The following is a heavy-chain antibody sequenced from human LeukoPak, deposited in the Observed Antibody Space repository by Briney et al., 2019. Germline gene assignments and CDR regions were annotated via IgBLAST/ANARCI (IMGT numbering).Heavy chain of an antibody. CDR1: GFTFSSYE. CDR3: AELGITMIGGV. Sequence: PGGSLRLSCAASGFTFSSYEMNWVRQAAGKGLEWVSYISSSGSTIYYADSVNGRFTISRDNAKNSLYLQMNSLRAEDTAVYYCAELGITMIGGVWGKGTTVTISS. J-gene: IGHJ6*04. D-gene: IGHD3-10*02. V-gene: IGHV3-48*03. CDR2: ISSSGSTI.